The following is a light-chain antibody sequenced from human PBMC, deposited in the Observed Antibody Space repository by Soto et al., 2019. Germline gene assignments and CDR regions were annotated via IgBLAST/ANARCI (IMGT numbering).Light chain of an antibody. CDR1: SSDVGDYDY. J-gene: IGLJ1*01. CDR2: DVS. V-gene: IGLV2-11*01. Sequence: QSALTQPPSVSGSPGQSVTISCTGTSSDVGDYDYVSWYLQHPGTAPKLLISDVSRRHSGVPDRFSGSKSGNTASLTISGLQVDDEGDYYCCSYAGPSTYVFGTGTKLTVL. CDR3: CSYAGPSTYV.